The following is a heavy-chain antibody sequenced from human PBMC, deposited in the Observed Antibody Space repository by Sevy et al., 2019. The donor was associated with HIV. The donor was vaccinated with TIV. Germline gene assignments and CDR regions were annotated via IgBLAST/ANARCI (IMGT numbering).Heavy chain of an antibody. J-gene: IGHJ4*02. CDR2: ISWNSGSI. V-gene: IGHV3-9*01. CDR3: ARGGDFNDRSAKRDFDY. Sequence: SLRLSCAASGFTFDDYAMHWVRQAPGKGREWVSGISWNSGSIGYADSVKGRFTISRDNAKNTLYLQMNSLRVEDTAVYFCARGGDFNDRSAKRDFDYWGQGTLVTVSS. CDR1: GFTFDDYA. D-gene: IGHD3-22*01.